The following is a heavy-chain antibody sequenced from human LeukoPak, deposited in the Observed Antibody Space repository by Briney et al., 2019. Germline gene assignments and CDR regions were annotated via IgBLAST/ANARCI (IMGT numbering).Heavy chain of an antibody. Sequence: ASVKVSCKASGYTFTSYDINWVRQTTGQGLEWMGWMYPNSGNTGYAQKFQGRVTMTRNTSISTAYMELSSLRSEDTAVYCCAIVAARLIGYWGQGTLVTVSS. D-gene: IGHD6-6*01. CDR1: GYTFTSYD. V-gene: IGHV1-8*01. J-gene: IGHJ4*02. CDR3: AIVAARLIGY. CDR2: MYPNSGNT.